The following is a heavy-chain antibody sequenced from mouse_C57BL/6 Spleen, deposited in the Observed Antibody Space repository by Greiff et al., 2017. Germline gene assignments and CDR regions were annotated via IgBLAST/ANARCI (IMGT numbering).Heavy chain of an antibody. J-gene: IGHJ2*01. D-gene: IGHD1-1*01. V-gene: IGHV1-52*01. Sequence: QVQLQQPGAELVRPGSSVKLSCKASGYTFTSYWMHWVKQRPMQGLDWIGNIDPSDSETHYNQKFKDKATLTVDKSSSTAYMQLSSLTSEDSAVYSCAREELYYGSSPYYFDYWGQGTTLTVSS. CDR2: IDPSDSET. CDR1: GYTFTSYW. CDR3: AREELYYGSSPYYFDY.